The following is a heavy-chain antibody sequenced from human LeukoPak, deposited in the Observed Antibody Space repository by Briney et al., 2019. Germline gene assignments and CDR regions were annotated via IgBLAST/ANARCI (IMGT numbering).Heavy chain of an antibody. J-gene: IGHJ5*02. CDR3: ARDRPLAAAPYNWFDP. CDR2: ISAYNGNT. D-gene: IGHD6-13*01. CDR1: GYTFTSYG. Sequence: ASVKVSCKASGYTFTSYGISWVRQAPGQGLEWMGWISAYNGNTNYAQKLQGRVTITRDTSASTAYMELSSLRSEDTAVYYCARDRPLAAAPYNWFDPWGQGTLVTVSS. V-gene: IGHV1-18*01.